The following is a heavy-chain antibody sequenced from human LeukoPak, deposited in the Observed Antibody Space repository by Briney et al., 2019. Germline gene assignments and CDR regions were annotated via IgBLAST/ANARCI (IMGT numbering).Heavy chain of an antibody. V-gene: IGHV3-23*01. CDR2: FNDGGYNT. CDR1: GFTFSTYD. CDR3: AKKETVVSPGNYFDH. J-gene: IGHJ4*02. Sequence: GGSLRLSCAASGFTFSTYDMNWVRQAPGKGLEWVAAFNDGGYNTYYADSVRGRFTISRDNAKNTLYLQMNSLRAEDTAVYYCAKKETVVSPGNYFDHWGQGTLVTVSS. D-gene: IGHD4-23*01.